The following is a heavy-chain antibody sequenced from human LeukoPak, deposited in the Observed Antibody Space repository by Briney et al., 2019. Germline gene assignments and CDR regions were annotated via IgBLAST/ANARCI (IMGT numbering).Heavy chain of an antibody. CDR3: ARSGQTYYYGSGSYRRNNWFDP. CDR1: GGSFSDYY. Sequence: SETLSLTCAVYGGSFSDYYWSWIRQPPGKGLEWIGEINHSGSTNYNPSLKSRVTISVDTSKNQFSLKLSSMTAADTAVYYCARSGQTYYYGSGSYRRNNWFDPWGQGTLVTVSS. V-gene: IGHV4-34*01. J-gene: IGHJ5*02. CDR2: INHSGST. D-gene: IGHD3-10*01.